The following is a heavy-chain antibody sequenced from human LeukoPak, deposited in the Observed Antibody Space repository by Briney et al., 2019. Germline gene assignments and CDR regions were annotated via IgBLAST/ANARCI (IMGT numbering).Heavy chain of an antibody. J-gene: IGHJ4*02. Sequence: GASVKVSCKASGYTFTSYDINWVRQATGQGLEWMGWMSPNSGDTGYAQEFQGRLTMTRDTSISTAYMELSSLRSEDTAVYYCVRTPPNWGADYWGRGTLVTVSS. CDR3: VRTPPNWGADY. CDR1: GYTFTSYD. D-gene: IGHD3-16*01. V-gene: IGHV1-8*01. CDR2: MSPNSGDT.